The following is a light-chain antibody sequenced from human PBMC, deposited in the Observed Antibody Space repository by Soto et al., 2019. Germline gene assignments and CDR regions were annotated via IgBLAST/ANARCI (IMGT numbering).Light chain of an antibody. Sequence: EMVMTQSPATLSVSPGDRATLLCRASQSVSIYVAWYQQKPGLAPRLLIYDASTRATGIPARLSGSGSGTEFSLTISSLQSEDFAVYYCQQYHDWPRTFGQGTKVEIK. V-gene: IGKV3-15*01. CDR2: DAS. J-gene: IGKJ1*01. CDR1: QSVSIY. CDR3: QQYHDWPRT.